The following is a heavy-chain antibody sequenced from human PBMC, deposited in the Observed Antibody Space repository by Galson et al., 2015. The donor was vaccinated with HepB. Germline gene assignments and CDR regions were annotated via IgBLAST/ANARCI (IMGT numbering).Heavy chain of an antibody. J-gene: IGHJ6*02. Sequence: ETLSLTCTVSGGSISSSSYYWGWIRQPPGKGLEWIGSIYYSGSTYYNPSLKSRVTISVDTPKNQFSLKLSSVTAADTAVYYCASVVRYFDRHYYYYGMDVWGQGTTITVSS. V-gene: IGHV4-39*01. CDR3: ASVVRYFDRHYYYYGMDV. CDR1: GGSISSSSYY. CDR2: IYYSGST. D-gene: IGHD3-9*01.